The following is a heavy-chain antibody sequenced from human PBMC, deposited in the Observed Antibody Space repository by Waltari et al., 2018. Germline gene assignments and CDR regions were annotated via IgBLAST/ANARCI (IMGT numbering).Heavy chain of an antibody. CDR2: INHSGST. Sequence: QVQLQQWGAGLLKPSETLSLTCAVYGGSFSGYYWSWIRQPPGQGLEWIGEINHSGSTNYNPSLKSRGTISVDTSKNQFSLKLSSVTAADTAVYYCARGPYSSSWYYYYYYMDVWGKGTTVTVSS. CDR1: GGSFSGYY. CDR3: ARGPYSSSWYYYYYYMDV. D-gene: IGHD6-13*01. V-gene: IGHV4-34*01. J-gene: IGHJ6*03.